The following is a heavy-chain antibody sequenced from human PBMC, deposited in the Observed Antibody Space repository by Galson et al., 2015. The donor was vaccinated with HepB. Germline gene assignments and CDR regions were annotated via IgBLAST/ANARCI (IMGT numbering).Heavy chain of an antibody. CDR1: GFTFSSYA. D-gene: IGHD2-8*01. CDR3: ARWGSVLMVYAFDY. V-gene: IGHV3-30-3*01. CDR2: ISYDGSNK. Sequence: SLRLSCAASGFTFSSYAMHWVRQAPGKGLEWVAVISYDGSNKYYADSVKGRFTISRDNSKNTLYLQMNSLRAEDTAVYYCARWGSVLMVYAFDYWGQGTLVTVSS. J-gene: IGHJ4*02.